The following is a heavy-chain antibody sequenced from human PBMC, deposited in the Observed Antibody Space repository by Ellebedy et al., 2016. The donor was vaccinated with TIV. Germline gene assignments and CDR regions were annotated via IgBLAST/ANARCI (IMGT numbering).Heavy chain of an antibody. CDR3: VRDGAYGDYSPGYYGLNV. J-gene: IGHJ6*02. D-gene: IGHD4-17*01. Sequence: GESLKISCAASGFGFSSYWMSWVRQAPGKGLEWVSYISGSSFSTYYANSVKGRFTISRDNTKNSLFVQMNSLRVEDTAVYYCVRDGAYGDYSPGYYGLNVWGQGTAVTVSS. CDR2: ISGSSFST. CDR1: GFGFSSYW. V-gene: IGHV3-48*04.